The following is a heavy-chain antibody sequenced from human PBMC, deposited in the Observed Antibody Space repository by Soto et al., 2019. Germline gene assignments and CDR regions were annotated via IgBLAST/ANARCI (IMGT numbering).Heavy chain of an antibody. D-gene: IGHD1-1*01. CDR1: GFTFSSYA. V-gene: IGHV3-23*01. CDR3: AKQQGPGTPYYYAMDV. Sequence: EVQLLESGGGLVQPGGSLRLSCAASGFTFSSYAMTWVRQAPGKGLEWGSVIRGTGDTTYYADSVKGRFTISRDNSKNTLYLQMSSLRAEDTAIYYCAKQQGPGTPYYYAMDVWGQGTTVTVSS. CDR2: IRGTGDTT. J-gene: IGHJ6*02.